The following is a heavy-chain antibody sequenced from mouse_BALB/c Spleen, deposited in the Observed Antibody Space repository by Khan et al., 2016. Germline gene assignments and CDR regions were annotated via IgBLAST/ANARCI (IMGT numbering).Heavy chain of an antibody. D-gene: IGHD2-3*01. CDR2: INPGSGGT. CDR3: ARYDGYYYAMAY. Sequence: QVQLQQSGAELVRPGTSVKVSCKASGYAFTNYLIEWVKQRPGQGLEWIGVINPGSGGTNYNEKFKGKATLTADKSSSTAYMQLSSLTSDASAVYFCARYDGYYYAMAYWGQGTSVTVSS. J-gene: IGHJ4*01. V-gene: IGHV1-54*01. CDR1: GYAFTNYL.